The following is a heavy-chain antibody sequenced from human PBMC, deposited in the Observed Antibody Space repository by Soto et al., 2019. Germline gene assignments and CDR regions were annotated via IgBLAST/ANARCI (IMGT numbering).Heavy chain of an antibody. CDR3: ARSTVTTVFGYYYMDV. J-gene: IGHJ6*03. CDR2: IYYSGST. Sequence: QLQLQESGPGLVKPSETLSLTCTVSGGSISSSSYYWGWIRQPPGKGLEWIGSIYYSGSTYYNPSLTSRVTISVDTSKNQFSLKLSSVTAADTAVYYCARSTVTTVFGYYYMDVWGKGTTVTVSS. V-gene: IGHV4-39*01. CDR1: GGSISSSSYY. D-gene: IGHD4-17*01.